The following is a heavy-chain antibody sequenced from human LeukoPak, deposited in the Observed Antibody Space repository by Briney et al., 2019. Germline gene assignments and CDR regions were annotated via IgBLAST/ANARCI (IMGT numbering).Heavy chain of an antibody. Sequence: ASETLSLTCTVSGYSISSGYYWGWIRQPPGKGLEWIGRIYHSGSTYYNPSLKSRVTISVDTSKNQFSLKLSSVTAADTAVYYCARVSRDEGLPFDYWGQGTLVTVSS. D-gene: IGHD5-12*01. CDR3: ARVSRDEGLPFDY. CDR2: IYHSGST. V-gene: IGHV4-38-2*02. CDR1: GYSISSGYY. J-gene: IGHJ4*02.